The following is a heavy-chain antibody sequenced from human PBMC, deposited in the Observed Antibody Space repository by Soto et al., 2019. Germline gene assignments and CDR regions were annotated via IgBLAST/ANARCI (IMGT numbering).Heavy chain of an antibody. CDR2: INPATGAA. Sequence: QLHLVQSGAVVKKPGASVTVSCSASGYPVTAYYMHWVRQAPGRGLEWMGGINPATGAAKYTQTFQGRVXXTXXTATSTVFMELSGLTSEDPAVFYCARGGGVGVAGSAAFDMWGQGTLVTVSS. V-gene: IGHV1-2*02. J-gene: IGHJ3*02. D-gene: IGHD3-3*01. CDR3: ARGGGVGVAGSAAFDM. CDR1: GYPVTAYY.